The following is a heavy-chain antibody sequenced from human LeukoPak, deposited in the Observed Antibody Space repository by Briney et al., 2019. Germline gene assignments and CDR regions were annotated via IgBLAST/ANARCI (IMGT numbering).Heavy chain of an antibody. CDR3: ARDLGGIFDY. CDR2: ISYDGSNK. Sequence: GRSLRLSCAASGFTFSSYAMHWVRRAPGKGLEWVAVISYDGSNKYYADSVKGRFTISRDNSKNTLYLQMNSLRAEDTAVYYCARDLGGIFDYWGQGTLVTVSS. J-gene: IGHJ4*02. V-gene: IGHV3-30*04. D-gene: IGHD3-16*01. CDR1: GFTFSSYA.